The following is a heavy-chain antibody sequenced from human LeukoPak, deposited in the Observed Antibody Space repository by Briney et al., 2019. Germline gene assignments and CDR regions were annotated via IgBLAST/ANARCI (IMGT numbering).Heavy chain of an antibody. CDR1: GFTFSSYA. CDR2: ISYDGSNK. CDR3: ASLWSSLYCSSTSCRAPFDP. Sequence: PGRSLRLSCAASGFTFSSYAMHWVRQAPGKGLEWVAVISYDGSNKYYADSVKGRFTISRDNSKNTLYLQMNSLRAEDTAVYYCASLWSSLYCSSTSCRAPFDPWGQGTLVTVSS. J-gene: IGHJ5*02. D-gene: IGHD2-2*01. V-gene: IGHV3-30*01.